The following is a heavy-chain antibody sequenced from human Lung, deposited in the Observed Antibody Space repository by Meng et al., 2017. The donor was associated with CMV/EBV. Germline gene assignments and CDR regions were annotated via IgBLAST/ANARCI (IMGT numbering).Heavy chain of an antibody. J-gene: IGHJ6*02. CDR1: GDSISTYY. Sequence: GSLRLSCTVSGDSISTYYWNWLRQSPGKGLEWIGYISDSGSTNYNPFLKSRVAFSLDTSKNQFSLKLTSVTAADTAVYYCARFDIDVEGYYGMDVWGQGTTVTVSS. D-gene: IGHD5-12*01. CDR2: ISDSGST. V-gene: IGHV4-59*01. CDR3: ARFDIDVEGYYGMDV.